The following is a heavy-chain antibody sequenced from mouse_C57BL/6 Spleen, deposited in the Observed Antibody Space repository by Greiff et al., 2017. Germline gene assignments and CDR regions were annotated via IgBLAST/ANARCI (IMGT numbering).Heavy chain of an antibody. V-gene: IGHV5-17*01. Sequence: DVMLVESGGGLVKPGGSLKLSCAASGFTFSDYGMHWVRQAPEKGLEWVAYISSGSSTIYYADTVKGRFTISRDNAKNTLFMQMTRLRSEDTAMYYCARGRWDWYFDVWGTGTTVTVSS. J-gene: IGHJ1*03. D-gene: IGHD1-1*02. CDR2: ISSGSSTI. CDR1: GFTFSDYG. CDR3: ARGRWDWYFDV.